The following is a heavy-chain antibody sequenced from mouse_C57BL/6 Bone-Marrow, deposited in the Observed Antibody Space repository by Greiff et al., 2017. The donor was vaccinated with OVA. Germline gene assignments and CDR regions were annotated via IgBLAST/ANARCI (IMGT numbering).Heavy chain of an antibody. J-gene: IGHJ4*01. D-gene: IGHD2-3*01. Sequence: QVQLKESGAELVRPGTSVKVSCKASGYAFTNYLIEWVKQRPGQGLEWIGVINPGSGGTNYNEKFKGKATLTADKSSSTAYMQLSSLTSEDSAVYFCARKVVTTRYYYAMDYWGQGTSVTVSS. CDR1: GYAFTNYL. CDR3: ARKVVTTRYYYAMDY. CDR2: INPGSGGT. V-gene: IGHV1-54*01.